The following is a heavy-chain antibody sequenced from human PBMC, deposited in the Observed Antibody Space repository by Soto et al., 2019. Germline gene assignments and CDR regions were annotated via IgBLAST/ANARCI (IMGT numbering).Heavy chain of an antibody. CDR2: IYYSEST. V-gene: IGHV4-31*03. Sequence: QVQLQESGPGLVKPSQTLSLTCTVSGGSISSGGYYWSWIRQHPGKGLEWIGYIYYSESTHYNPSLXGRVTISVDTSKNQLSLKLSSVTAADTAVYYCARAWGGYFDYWGQGTLVTVSS. J-gene: IGHJ4*02. D-gene: IGHD3-16*01. CDR3: ARAWGGYFDY. CDR1: GGSISSGGYY.